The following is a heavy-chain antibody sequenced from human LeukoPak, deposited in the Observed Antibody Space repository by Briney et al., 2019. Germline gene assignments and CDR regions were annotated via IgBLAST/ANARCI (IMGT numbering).Heavy chain of an antibody. V-gene: IGHV3-21*01. J-gene: IGHJ3*02. Sequence: KPGGSLRLSCAASGFTFSSYSMNWVRQAPGKGLEWVSFISSTSSYIYYADSVKGRFTISRDNAKNSLYLQMNSLRAEDTAVYYCARDPLKRAFDIWGQGTMVTVSS. CDR1: GFTFSSYS. CDR2: ISSTSSYI. CDR3: ARDPLKRAFDI.